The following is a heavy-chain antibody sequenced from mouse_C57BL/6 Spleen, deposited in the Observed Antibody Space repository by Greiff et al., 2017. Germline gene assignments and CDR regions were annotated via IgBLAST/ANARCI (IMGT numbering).Heavy chain of an antibody. J-gene: IGHJ2*01. CDR2: INPYNGDT. CDR1: GYSFTGYF. V-gene: IGHV1-37*01. CDR3: ARYYYCSRGTYYDD. Sequence: EVQLQQSGPELVKPGASVKISCKASGYSFTGYFMNWVKQSHGKSLEWIGRINPYNGDTFYNQKFKGKATLTVDKSSSTAHMELQSLTSKEFAVYYCARYYYCSRGTYYDDGGKGPTLSVSS. D-gene: IGHD1-1*01.